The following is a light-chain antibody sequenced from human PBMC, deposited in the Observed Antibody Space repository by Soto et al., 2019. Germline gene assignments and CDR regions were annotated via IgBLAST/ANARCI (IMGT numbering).Light chain of an antibody. V-gene: IGLV1-44*01. J-gene: IGLJ1*01. CDR2: SNY. CDR1: SSNIGSNT. CDR3: AAWDDSLNGHYV. Sequence: QSALTQPPSASGTPGQRVTISCSGSSSNIGSNTVNWYQHLPGTAPKLLIYSNYQRPSGVPDRFSGSKSGTSASLVISGLQSEGEADYYCAAWDDSLNGHYVFGTGTKVTVL.